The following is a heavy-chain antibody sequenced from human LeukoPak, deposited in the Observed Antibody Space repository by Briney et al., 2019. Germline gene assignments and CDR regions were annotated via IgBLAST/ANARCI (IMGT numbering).Heavy chain of an antibody. J-gene: IGHJ4*02. CDR3: ARGEVDYDFWNGDYFDY. Sequence: SETLSLTCTVSGGSISSGSYYWRWIRQPAGRGLEWIGRIYASGSTNYNPSLKSRVTISVDTSKNQFSLKLSSVTAADTAVYYCARGEVDYDFWNGDYFDYWGQGTLVTVSS. CDR1: GGSISSGSYY. D-gene: IGHD3-3*01. CDR2: IYASGST. V-gene: IGHV4-61*02.